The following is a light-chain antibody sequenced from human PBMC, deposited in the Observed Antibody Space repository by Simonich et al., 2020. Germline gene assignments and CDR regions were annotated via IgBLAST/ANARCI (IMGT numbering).Light chain of an antibody. CDR1: QSVLYSSNNKNY. V-gene: IGKV4-1*01. Sequence: DIVMTQSPDSLAVSLGERATINCKSSQSVLYSSNNKNYLAWYQQKPGQPPKLLIYWASTRESGVPDRFSGSGSGTDFTLTISSLQPEDFATYYCQQSYSTPLTFGGGTKVVIK. J-gene: IGKJ4*01. CDR3: QQSYSTPLT. CDR2: WAS.